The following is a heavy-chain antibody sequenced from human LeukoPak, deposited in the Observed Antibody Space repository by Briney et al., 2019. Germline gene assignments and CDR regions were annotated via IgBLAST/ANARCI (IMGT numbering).Heavy chain of an antibody. CDR3: ARDGSSGYYYDLDY. CDR1: GYTFTDYY. CDR2: MNVKTGAT. Sequence: GASVKVSCKASGYTFTDYYIHWVRQAPGHGLEWLGWMNVKTGATSSAQKFQGRVTMTRDTSISTAYMELSRLRSDDTAVYYCARDGSSGYYYDLDYWGQGTLVTVSS. J-gene: IGHJ4*02. V-gene: IGHV1-2*02. D-gene: IGHD3-22*01.